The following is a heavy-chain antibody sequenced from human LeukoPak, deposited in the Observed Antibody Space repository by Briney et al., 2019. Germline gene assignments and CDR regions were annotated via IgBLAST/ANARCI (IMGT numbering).Heavy chain of an antibody. V-gene: IGHV3-30*03. CDR3: ARVAQGLHDFDY. Sequence: PGSSLRLSCAASGFGFSSYGMHWVRQAPGKGLEWLAVIPYHGSNKYYADSVKGRFTISRDNSKNTLHLQMNSLRAEDTAVYYCARVAQGLHDFDYWGQGTLVTVSS. CDR1: GFGFSSYG. CDR2: IPYHGSNK. J-gene: IGHJ4*02.